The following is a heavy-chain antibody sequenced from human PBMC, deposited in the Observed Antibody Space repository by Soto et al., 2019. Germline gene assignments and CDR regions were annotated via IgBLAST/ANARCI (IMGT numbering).Heavy chain of an antibody. J-gene: IGHJ4*02. CDR2: IYSDGST. D-gene: IGHD4-17*01. Sequence: GGSLRLSCAASGFTFSSYAMHRVRQAPGKGLEWVSIIYSDGSTYYADSVKGRFTISRDNSKNTLYLQMNSLRADDTAVYYCASRRNPYGAYDYWGQGTLVTVSS. CDR3: ASRRNPYGAYDY. V-gene: IGHV3-66*01. CDR1: GFTFSSYA.